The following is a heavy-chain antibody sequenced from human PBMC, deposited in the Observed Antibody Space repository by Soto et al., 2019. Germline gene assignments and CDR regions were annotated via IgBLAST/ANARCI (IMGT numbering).Heavy chain of an antibody. CDR3: ATQTISYTWGV. Sequence: QVQLQESGPGLVKPSETLSLTCTVSGAPITTTKWWAWVRLPPGKGLEWIGELSRGDERSSNPSLEGRFTMSLYKSNNPFSLKLTSVTAADTAIYYCATQTISYTWGVWGRGTSVTVSS. D-gene: IGHD3-16*01. CDR2: LSRGDER. CDR1: GAPITTTKW. V-gene: IGHV4-4*02. J-gene: IGHJ6*02.